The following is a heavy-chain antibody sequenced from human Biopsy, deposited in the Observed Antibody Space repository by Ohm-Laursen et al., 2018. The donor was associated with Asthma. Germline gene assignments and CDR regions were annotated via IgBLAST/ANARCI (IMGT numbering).Heavy chain of an antibody. CDR1: SGSGGYMRSGNYY. V-gene: IGHV4-39*01. J-gene: IGHJ6*02. D-gene: IGHD6-13*01. Sequence: SETLSLTCSLSSGSGGYMRSGNYYWGWIRQPPGKGLEWIGRIYYSGTTYYNPSLESRVTVSADTTKKQFSRKLTSMTAADTAVYYCVRGSSSWHHGPFHYYYGLDVWGQGTTATVSS. CDR3: VRGSSSWHHGPFHYYYGLDV. CDR2: IYYSGTT.